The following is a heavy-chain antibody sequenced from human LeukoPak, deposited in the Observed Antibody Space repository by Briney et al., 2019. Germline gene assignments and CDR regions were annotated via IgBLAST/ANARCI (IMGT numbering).Heavy chain of an antibody. CDR2: IYYSGST. D-gene: IGHD2-21*01. J-gene: IGHJ3*02. CDR3: ARDHSYAFDI. CDR1: GGSISSSSYY. Sequence: PSETLSLTCTVSGGSISSSSYYWGWIRQPPGEGLEWIGSIYYSGSTYYNPSLKSRVTISVDTSKNQFSLKLSSVTAADTAVYYCARDHSYAFDIWGQGTMVTVSS. V-gene: IGHV4-39*07.